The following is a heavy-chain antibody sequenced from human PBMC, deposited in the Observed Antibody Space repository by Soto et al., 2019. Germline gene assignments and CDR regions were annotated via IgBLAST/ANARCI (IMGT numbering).Heavy chain of an antibody. J-gene: IGHJ2*01. CDR3: ARVGYCTNGVCYLGIWGSWHLKNWYFDL. V-gene: IGHV4-59*01. Sequence: SETLSLTCTVSGGSISSYYWIWIRQPPGKGLEWIGYIYYSGSTNYNPSLKSRVTISVDTSKNQFSLKLSSVTAADTAVYYCARVGYCTNGVCYLGIWGSWHLKNWYFDLWGRGTLVTVSS. D-gene: IGHD2-8*01. CDR1: GGSISSYY. CDR2: IYYSGST.